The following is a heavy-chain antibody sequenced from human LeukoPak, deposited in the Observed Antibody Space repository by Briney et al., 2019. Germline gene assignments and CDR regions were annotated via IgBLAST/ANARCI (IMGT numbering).Heavy chain of an antibody. D-gene: IGHD6-19*01. CDR1: GYTFTSYG. Sequence: GASVKVSCKASGYTFTSYGISWVRQAPGQGLEWMGMINPSGATTTCAQNFQGRVTMTRDTSTRTAYMELSSLRSEDTAVYYCAKEGNSGWVPKYWGQGTLVTVSS. CDR2: INPSGATT. J-gene: IGHJ4*02. CDR3: AKEGNSGWVPKY. V-gene: IGHV1-46*01.